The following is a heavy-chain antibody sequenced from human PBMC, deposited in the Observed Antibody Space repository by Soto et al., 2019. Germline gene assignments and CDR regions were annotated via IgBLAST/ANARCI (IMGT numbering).Heavy chain of an antibody. V-gene: IGHV4-59*08. CDR2: IYNSGST. J-gene: IGHJ4*02. CDR3: ARGSTGYSSSWYRY. CDR1: GGSISSYY. D-gene: IGHD6-13*01. Sequence: QVQLQESGPGLVKPSETLSLTCTVSGGSISSYYWSWIRQPPGKGLEWIGYIYNSGSTNYNPSHKRRCTLAVDPTENQFSLKLSSVTAADTAVYYCARGSTGYSSSWYRYWGQGTLVTVSS.